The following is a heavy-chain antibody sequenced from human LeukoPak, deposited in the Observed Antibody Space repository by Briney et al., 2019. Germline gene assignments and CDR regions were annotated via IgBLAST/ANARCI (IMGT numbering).Heavy chain of an antibody. Sequence: ASVKVSCKVSGYTLTELSMHWVRQAPGKGLEWMGGFDPEDGETIYAQKFQGRVTMTEDTSTDTAYMELSRLRSEDTAVYYCATDTYYDFWSGYPHYWGQGTLVTVSS. J-gene: IGHJ4*02. CDR1: GYTLTELS. V-gene: IGHV1-24*01. CDR2: FDPEDGET. D-gene: IGHD3-3*01. CDR3: ATDTYYDFWSGYPHY.